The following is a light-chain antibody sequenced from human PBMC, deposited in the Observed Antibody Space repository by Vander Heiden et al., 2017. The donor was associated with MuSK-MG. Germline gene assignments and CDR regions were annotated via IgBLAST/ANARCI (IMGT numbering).Light chain of an antibody. CDR2: GAS. CDR3: HEDGSSPFL. J-gene: IGKJ2*01. V-gene: IGKV3-20*01. Sequence: EIVLTHSPGTLSLSPGERVTLSCRASQSVSSSYLAWYQQNLGQAPRLLIYGASSSATGIPDRYTATGSVTDFTLTISRLNLEDFAVYYCHEDGSSPFLFGEGTKLEIK. CDR1: QSVSSSY.